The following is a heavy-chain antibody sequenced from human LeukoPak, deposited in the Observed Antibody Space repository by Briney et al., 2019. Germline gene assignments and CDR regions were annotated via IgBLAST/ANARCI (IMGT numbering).Heavy chain of an antibody. CDR1: GFTFSSYG. Sequence: PGRSLRLSCAASGFTFSSYGMHWVRQAPGKGLEWVAVISYDGSNKYYADSVKGRFTISRDNSKNTLYLQINSLGAEDTAVYYCAKDEKEGYSYGYGSYYYGMDVWGKGTTVTVSS. D-gene: IGHD5-18*01. V-gene: IGHV3-30*18. CDR3: AKDEKEGYSYGYGSYYYGMDV. J-gene: IGHJ6*04. CDR2: ISYDGSNK.